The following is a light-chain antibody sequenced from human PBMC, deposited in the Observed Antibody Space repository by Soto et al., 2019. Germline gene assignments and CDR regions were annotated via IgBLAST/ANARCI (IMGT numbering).Light chain of an antibody. CDR2: GAS. Sequence: EIVLTQSPGTLSLSPGEGATLSCWASQTVSSNYLAWYQQKPGQAPRLLIFGASTRATGIPDRFSGSESGTDFTLTISRLEPEDFAMYYCQQYHTSPITFGHGTRLEIK. CDR3: QQYHTSPIT. V-gene: IGKV3-20*01. J-gene: IGKJ5*01. CDR1: QTVSSNY.